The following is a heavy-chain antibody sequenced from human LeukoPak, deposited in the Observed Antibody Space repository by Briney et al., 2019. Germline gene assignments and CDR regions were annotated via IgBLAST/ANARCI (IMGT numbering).Heavy chain of an antibody. CDR3: ARDTGYCSSTSCDPLDV. CDR2: IKQDGSEK. CDR1: GFTFSSYW. J-gene: IGHJ6*02. D-gene: IGHD2-2*01. V-gene: IGHV3-7*01. Sequence: GGSLRLSCAASGFTFSSYWMSWVRQAPGKGLEWVANIKQDGSEKYYVDSVKGRFTISRDNAKNSLYLQMNSLRAEDTAVYYCARDTGYCSSTSCDPLDVWGQGTTVTVSS.